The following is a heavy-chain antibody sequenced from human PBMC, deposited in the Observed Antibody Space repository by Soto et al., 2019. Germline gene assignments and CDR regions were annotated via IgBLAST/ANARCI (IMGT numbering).Heavy chain of an antibody. CDR3: AKDQASGQGSFDS. J-gene: IGHJ4*02. CDR1: GFTFNIYG. V-gene: IGHV3-30*18. Sequence: PGGSLRLSCAASGFTFNIYGMHWVRQAPDKGLEWVALISYGGSNQYYADSVKGRFTISRDNSKNTLFLQMNSLRADDPAVYYCAKDQASGQGSFDSWGQGTLVTVSS. CDR2: ISYGGSNQ.